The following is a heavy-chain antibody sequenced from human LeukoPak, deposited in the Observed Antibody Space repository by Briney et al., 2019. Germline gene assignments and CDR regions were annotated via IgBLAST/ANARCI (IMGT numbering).Heavy chain of an antibody. CDR2: INHSGST. CDR3: AREVRDFWSGYYTLPAYYYYMDV. V-gene: IGHV4-34*01. CDR1: GGSFSGYY. J-gene: IGHJ6*03. Sequence: SETLSLTCTVSGGSFSGYYWSWIRQPPGKGLEWIGEINHSGSTNYNPSLKSRVTISVDTSKNQFSLKLSSVTAADTAVYYCAREVRDFWSGYYTLPAYYYYMDVWGKGTTVTVSS. D-gene: IGHD3-3*01.